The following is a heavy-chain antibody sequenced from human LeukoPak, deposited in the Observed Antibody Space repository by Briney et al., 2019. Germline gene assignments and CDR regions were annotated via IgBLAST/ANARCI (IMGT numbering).Heavy chain of an antibody. CDR1: GGTFSSYA. Sequence: ASVKVSCKASGGTFSSYAISWVRQAPGQGLEWMGGIIPIFGTANYAQKFQGRVTITADESTSTAYMELSSLRSEDTAVYYCASRTPYYDILTGQHRDYYYYMDVWGKGTTVTISS. D-gene: IGHD3-9*01. CDR2: IIPIFGTA. CDR3: ASRTPYYDILTGQHRDYYYYMDV. J-gene: IGHJ6*03. V-gene: IGHV1-69*13.